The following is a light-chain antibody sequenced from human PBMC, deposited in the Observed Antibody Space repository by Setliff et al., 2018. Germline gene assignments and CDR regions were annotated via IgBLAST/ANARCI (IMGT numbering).Light chain of an antibody. J-gene: IGLJ1*01. CDR3: GAYAGSSKKI. V-gene: IGLV2-8*01. Sequence: QSALSQPPSASGSPGQSVTISCTGTSSDIGDYNYVSWYQHHPGKAPKLLIYDVDKRPSXVPDRFSGXXSXXXASLTVSGLQADDEADYYCGAYAGSSKKIFGTGTKVTVL. CDR1: SSDIGDYNY. CDR2: DVD.